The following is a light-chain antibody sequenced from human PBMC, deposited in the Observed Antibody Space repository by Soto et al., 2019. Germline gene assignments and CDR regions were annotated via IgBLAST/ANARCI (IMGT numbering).Light chain of an antibody. CDR3: TSYAGSNNVV. CDR2: EVR. V-gene: IGLV2-8*01. J-gene: IGLJ2*01. CDR1: SSDIGGYNY. Sequence: QSALTQPPSASGSPGQSVTISCTGTSSDIGGYNYVSWYQQHPGKAPKIMIYEVRNRPSGVPDRFSGSKSGNTASLTVSGLQADDEADYYCTSYAGSNNVVFGGGTKVTVL.